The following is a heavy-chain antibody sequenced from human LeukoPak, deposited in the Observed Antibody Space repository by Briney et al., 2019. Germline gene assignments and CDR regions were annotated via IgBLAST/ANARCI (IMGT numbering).Heavy chain of an antibody. CDR2: ISAYNGNT. Sequence: ASVKVSCKASGYTFTSYGISWVRQAPGQGLEWMGWISAYNGNTNYAQKLQGRVTMTTDTSTSTAYMELRSLRSDDTAVYYCARDFNHYYFSPNYFDYWGQGTLVTVSS. J-gene: IGHJ4*02. D-gene: IGHD3-22*01. CDR3: ARDFNHYYFSPNYFDY. CDR1: GYTFTSYG. V-gene: IGHV1-18*01.